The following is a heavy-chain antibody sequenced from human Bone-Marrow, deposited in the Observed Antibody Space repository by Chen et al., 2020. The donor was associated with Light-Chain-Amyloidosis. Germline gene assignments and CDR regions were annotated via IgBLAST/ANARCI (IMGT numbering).Heavy chain of an antibody. V-gene: IGHV5-51*01. CDR2: IYPDDSDA. CDR3: ARRRDGYNFDY. CDR1: GYTFPNYW. J-gene: IGHJ4*02. Sequence: EVQLEQSGPEVKKPGESLKISCKGSGYTFPNYWIGWVRQMPGKGLEWMGVIYPDDSDARYSPSLEGQVTISADKSLTPAYLQWRSLKASDTAMYYCARRRDGYNFDYWGQGTLVTVSS. D-gene: IGHD5-12*01.